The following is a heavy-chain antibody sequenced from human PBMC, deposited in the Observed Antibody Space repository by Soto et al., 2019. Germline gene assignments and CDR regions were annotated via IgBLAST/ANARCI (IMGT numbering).Heavy chain of an antibody. CDR1: GGSISSGGYY. CDR3: ARDLAVAGNGYFDY. Sequence: QVQLQESGPGLVKSSQTLSLTCTVSGGSISSGGYYWSWIRQHPGKGLEWIGYIYYSGSTYYNPSLKSRVTISVDTSKNQFSLKLSSVTAADTAVYYCARDLAVAGNGYFDYWGQGTLVTVSS. CDR2: IYYSGST. D-gene: IGHD6-19*01. V-gene: IGHV4-31*03. J-gene: IGHJ4*02.